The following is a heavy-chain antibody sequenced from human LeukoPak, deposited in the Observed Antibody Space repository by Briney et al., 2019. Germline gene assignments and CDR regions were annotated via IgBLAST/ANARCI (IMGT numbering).Heavy chain of an antibody. V-gene: IGHV4-59*08. J-gene: IGHJ6*02. D-gene: IGHD6-13*01. CDR2: IYYSGST. Sequence: SETLSLTCTVSGGSISSYCWSWIRQPPGKGLEWIGYIYYSGSTNYNPSLKSRVTISVDTSKNQFSLKLSSVTAADTAVYYCAGGIAAASDMDVWGQGTTVTVSS. CDR1: GGSISSYC. CDR3: AGGIAAASDMDV.